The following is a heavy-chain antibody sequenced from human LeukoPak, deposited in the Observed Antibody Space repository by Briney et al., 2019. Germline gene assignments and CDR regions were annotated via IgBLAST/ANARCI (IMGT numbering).Heavy chain of an antibody. V-gene: IGHV1-46*01. J-gene: IGHJ4*02. CDR1: GYTFTSYY. Sequence: GASVKVSCKASGYTFTSYYMHWVRQAPGQGLEWMGIINPSGGSTSYAQKFQGRVTMTRDTSISTAYMELSRLRSDDTAVYYCARDLAVGATNFDYWGQGTLVTVSS. CDR2: INPSGGST. D-gene: IGHD1-26*01. CDR3: ARDLAVGATNFDY.